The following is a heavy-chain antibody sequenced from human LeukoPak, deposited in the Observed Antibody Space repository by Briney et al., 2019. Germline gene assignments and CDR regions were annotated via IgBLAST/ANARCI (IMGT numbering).Heavy chain of an antibody. V-gene: IGHV3-15*01. CDR1: GFTFKNAW. J-gene: IGHJ3*02. Sequence: PVRSLRLSCAASGFTFKNAWMSWGRRAPGERVWRVARIKTKIDGGTTDGTTDYAGPVKGRFTISRDDSKNTLYLHMNSLKPEDTAVYYCTTNDAFDIWGQGTMVTVSS. CDR3: TTNDAFDI. CDR2: IKTKIDGGTTDGTT.